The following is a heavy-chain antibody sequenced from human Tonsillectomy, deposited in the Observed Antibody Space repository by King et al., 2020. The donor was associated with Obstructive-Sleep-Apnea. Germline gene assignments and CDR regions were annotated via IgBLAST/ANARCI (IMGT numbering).Heavy chain of an antibody. J-gene: IGHJ6*02. CDR2: IYPSGTT. V-gene: IGHV3-53*04. Sequence: VQLVESGGGLVQPGGSLRLSCTTSGFSVSRGYMSWVRQAPGKGLEWVSVIYPSGTTFYAESVKARFTISSHTSKNTLYLQMNSLGPDDTAVYYCARDQGLLWFGAMDVWGHGTTVIVSS. CDR3: ARDQGLLWFGAMDV. D-gene: IGHD3-10*01. CDR1: GFSVSRGY.